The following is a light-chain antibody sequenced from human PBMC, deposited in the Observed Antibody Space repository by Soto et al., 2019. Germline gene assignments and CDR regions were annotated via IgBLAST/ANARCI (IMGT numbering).Light chain of an antibody. Sequence: QSALAQPASVSGSPGQSITISCTGSNSDIGYYNFVSWYQKHPDKAPKLLIFGVTNRPSGISDRFSGSKSGATASLTISGLQAEDEADYNCSSYTTTNSLVFGTGTKVTVL. CDR2: GVT. CDR1: NSDIGYYNF. CDR3: SSYTTTNSLV. J-gene: IGLJ1*01. V-gene: IGLV2-14*03.